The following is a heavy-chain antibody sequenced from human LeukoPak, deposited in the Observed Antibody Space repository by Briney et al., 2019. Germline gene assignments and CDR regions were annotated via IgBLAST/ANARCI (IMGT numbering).Heavy chain of an antibody. CDR1: GGSISNYY. Sequence: SETLSLTCTVSGGSISNYYWSWIRQPPGRGLEWIGYIYYSGSTNYNPSLKSRVTISVDTSKNQFSLKLSSVTAADTAVYYCARSGRGGSYYNGYWGQGTLVTVSS. V-gene: IGHV4-59*01. J-gene: IGHJ4*02. CDR2: IYYSGST. CDR3: ARSGRGGSYYNGY. D-gene: IGHD1-26*01.